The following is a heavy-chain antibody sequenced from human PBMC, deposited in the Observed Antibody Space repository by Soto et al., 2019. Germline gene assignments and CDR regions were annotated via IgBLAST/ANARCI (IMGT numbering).Heavy chain of an antibody. J-gene: IGHJ5*02. CDR1: GASISTNHHN. D-gene: IGHD3-9*01. V-gene: IGHV4-39*01. CDR2: IHYRGDT. Sequence: PSETLSLTCTASGASISTNHHNWAWVRQPPGEGLEWMGNIHYRGDTYFNPSLGSRLSMSVDTSKNQFSLKLTSVTAADTAVYYCARLPTGYPNWFDPWGQGTLVTVSS. CDR3: ARLPTGYPNWFDP.